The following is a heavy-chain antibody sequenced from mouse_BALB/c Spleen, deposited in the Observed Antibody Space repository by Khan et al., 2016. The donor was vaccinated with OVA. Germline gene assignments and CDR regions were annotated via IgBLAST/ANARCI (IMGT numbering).Heavy chain of an antibody. J-gene: IGHJ4*01. V-gene: IGHV14-3*02. CDR3: ARSWAYYRYGYGMDY. CDR1: GFTIKDTY. CDR2: TDPANDNT. D-gene: IGHD2-14*01. Sequence: VQLQQSGAELVKPGASVKLSCTASGFTIKDTYIHWVKQRPEQGLEWIGKTDPANDNTQHDPKFQGKATITAVTSSNTAFLQLSSLTSEDTAVYYCARSWAYYRYGYGMDYWGQGTSVTVSS.